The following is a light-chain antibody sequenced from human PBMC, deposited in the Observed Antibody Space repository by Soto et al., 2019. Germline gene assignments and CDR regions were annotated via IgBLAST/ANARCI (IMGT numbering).Light chain of an antibody. CDR3: QQYYSTPLT. CDR1: QSVLYSSNNKNY. Sequence: DIVMTQSPDSLAVSLGEGATINCKSSQSVLYSSNNKNYLAWYQQKPGQPPKLLLYWASTRESGVPDRFSGSGSGTDFTLTITSLQAEDVAVYYCQQYYSTPLTFGGGTKVEIK. CDR2: WAS. V-gene: IGKV4-1*01. J-gene: IGKJ4*01.